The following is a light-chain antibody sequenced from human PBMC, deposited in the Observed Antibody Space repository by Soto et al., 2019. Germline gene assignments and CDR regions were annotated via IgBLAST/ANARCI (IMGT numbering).Light chain of an antibody. CDR1: QSIGTW. J-gene: IGKJ1*01. CDR3: QQYHTSRT. CDR2: KAS. Sequence: DIQMTQSPSTLSASVGDRVTITCRASQSIGTWLAWYQQKPGKAPKLLIYKASSLKSGVPSRFSGSGSGTYFPLTISSLQPDDFATYYCQQYHTSRTFGQGTKVEIK. V-gene: IGKV1-5*03.